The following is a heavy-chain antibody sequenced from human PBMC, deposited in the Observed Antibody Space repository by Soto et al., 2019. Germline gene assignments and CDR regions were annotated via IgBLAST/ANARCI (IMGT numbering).Heavy chain of an antibody. J-gene: IGHJ4*02. CDR2: ISGSGGST. CDR1: GFTFSSYA. V-gene: IGHV3-23*01. D-gene: IGHD3-10*01. Sequence: GGSLRLSCAASGFTFSSYAMSCVRQAPGKGLEWVSAISGSGGSTYYADSVKGRFTISRDNSKNTLYLQMNSLRAEDTAVYYCAKGLMVRGVIIGSYFDYWGQGTLVTVSS. CDR3: AKGLMVRGVIIGSYFDY.